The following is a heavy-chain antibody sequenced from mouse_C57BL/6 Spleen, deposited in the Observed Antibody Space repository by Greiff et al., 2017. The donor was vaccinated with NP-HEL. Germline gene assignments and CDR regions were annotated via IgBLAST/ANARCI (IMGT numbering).Heavy chain of an antibody. CDR2: INPYNGGT. Sequence: EVQVVESGPVLVKPGASVKMSCKASGYTFTDYYMNWVKQSHGKSLEWIGVINPYNGGTSYNQKFKGKATLTVDKSSSTAYMELNSLTSEDSAVYYCASGSSYTYYAMDYWGQGTSVTVSS. CDR3: ASGSSYTYYAMDY. D-gene: IGHD1-1*01. CDR1: GYTFTDYY. V-gene: IGHV1-19*01. J-gene: IGHJ4*01.